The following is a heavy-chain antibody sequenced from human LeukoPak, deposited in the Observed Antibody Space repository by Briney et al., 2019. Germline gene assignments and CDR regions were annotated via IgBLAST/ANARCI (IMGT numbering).Heavy chain of an antibody. CDR1: GYTFTSYD. J-gene: IGHJ4*02. CDR2: MNPNSGNT. CDR3: ARQVRGVVF. V-gene: IGHV1-8*01. Sequence: ASVKVSCKASGYTFTSYDINWVRQATGQGLEWMGWMNPNSGNTGYAQKFQGRVTMTRDTSISTAYMELSRLRSDDTALYYCARQVRGVVFWGQGTLVTVSS. D-gene: IGHD3-10*01.